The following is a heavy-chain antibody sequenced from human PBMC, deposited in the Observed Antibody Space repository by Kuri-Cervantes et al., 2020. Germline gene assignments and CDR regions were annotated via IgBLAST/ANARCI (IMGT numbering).Heavy chain of an antibody. CDR2: SNTDNGNT. Sequence: ASVKVSCKGSGYTFPSYGLHWVRQAPGQRLEWMGWSNTDNGNTNYAQKLQGRVTMTTDTSTSTAYMELRSLRSDDTAVYYCARELDYGDYVSFDYWGQGTLVTVSS. CDR1: GYTFPSYG. D-gene: IGHD4-17*01. V-gene: IGHV1-18*01. CDR3: ARELDYGDYVSFDY. J-gene: IGHJ4*02.